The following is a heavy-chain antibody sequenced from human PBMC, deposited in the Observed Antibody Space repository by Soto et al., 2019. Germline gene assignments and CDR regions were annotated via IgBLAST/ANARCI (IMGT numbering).Heavy chain of an antibody. CDR1: GGTFSTYT. Sequence: SVKVSCKASGGTFSTYTITWVRQAPGQGFEWMGRIIPIIGIINYAQKFQGRVTITADKFTGTAYMELTRLRSDDTAVYYCAGDPDSHYNDSHASSYPWGQGTLVTVSS. CDR3: AGDPDSHYNDSHASSYP. V-gene: IGHV1-69*04. CDR2: IIPIIGII. D-gene: IGHD3-22*01. J-gene: IGHJ5*02.